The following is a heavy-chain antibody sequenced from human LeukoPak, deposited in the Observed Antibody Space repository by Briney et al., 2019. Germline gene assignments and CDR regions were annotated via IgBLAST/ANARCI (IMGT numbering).Heavy chain of an antibody. D-gene: IGHD3-3*01. CDR3: VYDFWSASVY. V-gene: IGHV4-34*01. J-gene: IGHJ4*02. Sequence: SETLSLTCFVSGGSITRRYWSWIRQPPGKGLEWIGEINHSGITNYNPSLKSRVTMSVDTSKNQFSLKLSSVTAADTAVYYCVYDFWSASVYWGQGTLVTVSS. CDR1: GGSITRRY. CDR2: INHSGIT.